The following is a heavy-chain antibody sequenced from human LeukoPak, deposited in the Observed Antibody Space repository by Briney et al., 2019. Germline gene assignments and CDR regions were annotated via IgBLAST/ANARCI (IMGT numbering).Heavy chain of an antibody. CDR3: ARDGGYSSSWYFQNNWFDP. J-gene: IGHJ5*02. CDR2: IYTSGST. CDR1: GGSISSYY. V-gene: IGHV4-4*07. D-gene: IGHD6-13*01. Sequence: PSETLSLTCTVSGGSISSYYWSWIRQPAGKGLEWIGRIYTSGSTNYNPSLKSRVTMSVDTSKNRFSLKLSSVTAADTAVYYCARDGGYSSSWYFQNNWFDPWGQGTLVTVSS.